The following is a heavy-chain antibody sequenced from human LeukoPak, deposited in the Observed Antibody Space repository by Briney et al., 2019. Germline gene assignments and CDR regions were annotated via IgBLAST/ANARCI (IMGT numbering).Heavy chain of an antibody. CDR1: GFTFSDYY. J-gene: IGHJ4*02. CDR2: ISSSGSTI. D-gene: IGHD5-24*01. CDR3: ARRFSRAREWLQLRY. Sequence: GGSLRLSCAASGFTFSDYYMSWIRQAPGKGLEWVSYISSSGSTIYYADSVKGRFTISRDNAKNSLYLQMNSLRAEDTAVYYCARRFSRAREWLQLRYWGQGTLVTVSS. V-gene: IGHV3-11*04.